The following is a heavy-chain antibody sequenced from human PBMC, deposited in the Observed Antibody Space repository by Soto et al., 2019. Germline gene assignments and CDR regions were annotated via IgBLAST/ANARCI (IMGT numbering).Heavy chain of an antibody. V-gene: IGHV1-18*01. J-gene: IGHJ6*02. D-gene: IGHD3-16*01. CDR1: GYTFTSYG. CDR2: INGYNGNT. CDR3: ARMGDVPYYYYGMDV. Sequence: QVQLVQSGAEVKKPGASVKVSCKASGYTFTSYGISWVRQAPGQGLEWLGWINGYNGNTNYAQKLQGSVTMTTDTSTSTAYMERRSLRSDDTAVYYCARMGDVPYYYYGMDVWGQGTTVTVSS.